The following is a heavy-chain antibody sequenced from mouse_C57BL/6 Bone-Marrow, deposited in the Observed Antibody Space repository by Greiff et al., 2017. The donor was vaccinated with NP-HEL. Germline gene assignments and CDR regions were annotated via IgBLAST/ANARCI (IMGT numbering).Heavy chain of an antibody. D-gene: IGHD3-1*01. V-gene: IGHV7-1*01. CDR3: ARDGGYVDYYAMDY. Sequence: EVQLVESGGGLVQSGRSLRLSCATSGFTFSDFYMEWVRQAPGKGLEWIAASRNKANDYTTEYSASVKGRFIVSRDTSQSILYLQMNALRAEDTAIYYCARDGGYVDYYAMDYWGQGTSVTVSS. J-gene: IGHJ4*01. CDR1: GFTFSDFY. CDR2: SRNKANDYTT.